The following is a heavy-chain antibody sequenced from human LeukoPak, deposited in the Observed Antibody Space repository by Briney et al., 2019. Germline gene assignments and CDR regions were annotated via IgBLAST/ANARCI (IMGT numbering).Heavy chain of an antibody. J-gene: IGHJ3*02. CDR2: IYGNDDK. CDR1: GFSLSTSGVG. D-gene: IGHD3-22*01. CDR3: AHTDGSGYYVSRNDAFDI. Sequence: SGPTLVNPTQTLTLTCTFSGFSLSTSGVGVGWIRQPPGKALEWLALIYGNDDKRYSPSLKSRLTITKDTSKNQVVLTMTNMDPVDTATYYCAHTDGSGYYVSRNDAFDIWGQGTMVTVSS. V-gene: IGHV2-5*01.